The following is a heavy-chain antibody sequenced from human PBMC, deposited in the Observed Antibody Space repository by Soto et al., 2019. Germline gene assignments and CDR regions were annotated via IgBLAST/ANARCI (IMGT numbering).Heavy chain of an antibody. CDR3: ARDDLVVVQAAIINYYYYYMDV. D-gene: IGHD2-2*02. V-gene: IGHV1-3*01. Sequence: ASVKVSCTSSGYTFTSKAIHWVRQAPGQRLEWMGWINAGNGNTKYSQKFQGRVTITRDTSASTAYMELSSLRSEDTAMYYCARDDLVVVQAAIINYYYYYMDVWGKGTTVTVSS. CDR2: INAGNGNT. CDR1: GYTFTSKA. J-gene: IGHJ6*03.